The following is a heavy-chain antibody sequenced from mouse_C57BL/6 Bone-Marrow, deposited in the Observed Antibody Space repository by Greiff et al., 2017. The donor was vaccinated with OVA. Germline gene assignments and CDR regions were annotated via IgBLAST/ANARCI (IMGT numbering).Heavy chain of an antibody. CDR3: ARSYGYDAMDY. D-gene: IGHD2-10*02. J-gene: IGHJ4*01. CDR1: GFTFSDYG. CDR2: ISNLAYSI. Sequence: DVQLVESGGGLVQPGGSLKLSCAASGFTFSDYGMAWVRQAPRQGPEWVAFISNLAYSIYYADTVTGRFTISRENAKNTLYLEMSSLRSEDTAMYYCARSYGYDAMDYWGQGTSVTVSS. V-gene: IGHV5-15*01.